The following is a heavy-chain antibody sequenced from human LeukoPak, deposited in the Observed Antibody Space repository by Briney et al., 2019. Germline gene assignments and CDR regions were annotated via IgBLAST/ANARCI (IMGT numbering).Heavy chain of an antibody. CDR1: GGSITIYY. V-gene: IGHV4-59*01. CDR3: ATDRQQGGSGSYWFDP. CDR2: IYYSGST. Sequence: SETLSLTCTVSGGSITIYYWSWIRQVAGKGLEWIGNIYYSGSTTYNPSLKSRVTISVDTSNNQFSLHLNSLTAEVTAMYYCATDRQQGGSGSYWFDPWGQGTLVTVSS. D-gene: IGHD3-10*01. J-gene: IGHJ5*02.